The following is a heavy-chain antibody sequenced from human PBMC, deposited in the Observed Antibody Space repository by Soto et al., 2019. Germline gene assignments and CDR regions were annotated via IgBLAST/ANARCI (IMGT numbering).Heavy chain of an antibody. CDR1: GFTFSSYA. CDR2: ISYDGGDK. J-gene: IGHJ4*02. V-gene: IGHV3-30*04. CDR3: AKDRDPYGAVYYFDY. D-gene: IGHD3-10*01. Sequence: QVQLVESGGGVVQPGRSLRLSCAASGFTFSSYAMHWVRQAPGKGLEWVAVISYDGGDKYSADSVKGRFTISRDNSKNTLYLQMSSLRAEDTAVYYCAKDRDPYGAVYYFDYWGQGTLVTVSS.